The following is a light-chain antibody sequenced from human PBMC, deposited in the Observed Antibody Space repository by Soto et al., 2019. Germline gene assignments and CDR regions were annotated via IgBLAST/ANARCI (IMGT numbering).Light chain of an antibody. CDR1: SNDVGGYNY. CDR3: SSYTNINTLE. V-gene: IGLV2-14*01. CDR2: DVT. Sequence: QSVLTQPASVSGSPGQSVTISCTGTSNDVGGYNYVSWYQQHPGKAPKLMIYDVTNRPSGVSNRFSGSKSGNTASLTISGLQADDEADYYCSSYTNINTLEIGGGTKLTVL. J-gene: IGLJ2*01.